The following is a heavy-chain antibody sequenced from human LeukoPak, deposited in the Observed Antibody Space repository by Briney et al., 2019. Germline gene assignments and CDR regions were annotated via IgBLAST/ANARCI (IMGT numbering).Heavy chain of an antibody. CDR2: IKEDGSEK. CDR3: ARDYMDV. J-gene: IGHJ6*03. CDR1: GFTFSSYW. V-gene: IGHV3-7*01. Sequence: GGSLRLSCAASGFTFSSYWINWVRQAPGKGLEWVANIKEDGSEKYYVDSAKGRFIISRDNAKNTLYLQMNSLRAEDTAVYYCARDYMDVWGRGTTVTVSS.